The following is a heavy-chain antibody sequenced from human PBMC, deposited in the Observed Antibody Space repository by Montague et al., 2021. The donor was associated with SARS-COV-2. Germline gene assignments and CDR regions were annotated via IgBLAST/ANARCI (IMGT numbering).Heavy chain of an antibody. J-gene: IGHJ4*02. D-gene: IGHD3-16*01. V-gene: IGHV3-21*01. CDR1: GFTFSRNS. CDR2: ISSDTLHT. CDR3: ARGGEIDVWAPFGH. Sequence: SLSLSFSTSGFTFSRNSINWVRQAPGKGLEWVSTISSDTLHTFYAESVKGRFTISRDNAKNELYLQMNSLRAEDMAVYYCARGGEIDVWAPFGHWGQGTLVTVSS.